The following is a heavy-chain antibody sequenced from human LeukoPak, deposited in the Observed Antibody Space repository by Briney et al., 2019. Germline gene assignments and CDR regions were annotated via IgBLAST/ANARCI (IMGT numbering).Heavy chain of an antibody. CDR1: GGSISSFY. Sequence: SETLSLTCTVSGGSISSFYWSWIRQPAGKGLEWIGRIYTSGSTNYNPSLKSRVTISVDKSKKQFSLKLSSVTAADTAVYYCAIASSGYCTSTSCYATFDYWGQGTLVTVSS. CDR2: IYTSGST. J-gene: IGHJ4*02. V-gene: IGHV4-4*07. D-gene: IGHD2-2*01. CDR3: AIASSGYCTSTSCYATFDY.